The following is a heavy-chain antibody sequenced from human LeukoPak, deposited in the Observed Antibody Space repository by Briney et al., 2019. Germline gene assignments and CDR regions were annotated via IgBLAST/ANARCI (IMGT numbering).Heavy chain of an antibody. CDR1: GGSIRSYY. CDR3: ARGSNWGDY. V-gene: IGHV4-59*01. Sequence: KPSETLSLTCNVSGGSIRSYYWSWIRQPPGKGLEWIGYIYYSGSTKYNPSLKSRVTISVDTSKNQFSLKLSSVTAADTAVYYCARGSNWGDYWGQGTLVTVSS. CDR2: IYYSGST. J-gene: IGHJ4*02. D-gene: IGHD7-27*01.